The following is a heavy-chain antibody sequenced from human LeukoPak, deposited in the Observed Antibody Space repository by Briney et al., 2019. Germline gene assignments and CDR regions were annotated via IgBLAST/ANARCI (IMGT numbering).Heavy chain of an antibody. V-gene: IGHV3-23*01. D-gene: IGHD3-22*01. CDR3: AKALGYDSSGYYSIHYYYGMDV. J-gene: IGHJ6*02. Sequence: GGSLRLSCAASGFTFSSYAMSWVRQAPGKGLEWVSAISGSGGSTYYADSVKGRFIISRDNSKNTLYLQMNSLRAEDTAVYYCAKALGYDSSGYYSIHYYYGMDVWGQGTTVTVSS. CDR1: GFTFSSYA. CDR2: ISGSGGST.